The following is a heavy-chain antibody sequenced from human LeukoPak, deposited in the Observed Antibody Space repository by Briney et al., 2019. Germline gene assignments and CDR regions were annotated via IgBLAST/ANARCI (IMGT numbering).Heavy chain of an antibody. CDR1: GYTLSEIS. J-gene: IGHJ4*02. D-gene: IGHD5-18*01. Sequence: GASVKVSCKVSGYTLSEISMHWVRQAPGKGLEWMGGIDREDGQTIYAQKFQGRVTMTEDTSTDTAYMEVSRLTSEDTAFYYCATVEYIYGSFDYWGQGTLVTVSS. CDR3: ATVEYIYGSFDY. V-gene: IGHV1-24*01. CDR2: IDREDGQT.